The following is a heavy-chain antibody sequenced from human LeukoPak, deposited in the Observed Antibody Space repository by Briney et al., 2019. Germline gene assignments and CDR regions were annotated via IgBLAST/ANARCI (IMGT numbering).Heavy chain of an antibody. D-gene: IGHD2-2*02. CDR3: ARHRCSSTSCYRVYFQH. J-gene: IGHJ1*01. V-gene: IGHV4-34*01. Sequence: SETLSLTCAVYGGSFSNYYWSWIRQPPGKGLEWIGYIYHSGSTYYNPSLKSRVTISVDRSKNQFSLKLSSVTAADTAVYYCARHRCSSTSCYRVYFQHWGQGTLVTVSS. CDR2: IYHSGST. CDR1: GGSFSNYY.